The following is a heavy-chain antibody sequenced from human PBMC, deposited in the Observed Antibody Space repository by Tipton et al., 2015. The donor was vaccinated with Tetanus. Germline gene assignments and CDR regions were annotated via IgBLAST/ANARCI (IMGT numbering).Heavy chain of an antibody. CDR3: ARGTSRIVYYFDY. J-gene: IGHJ4*02. CDR1: GFTLSNYW. D-gene: IGHD2-21*01. V-gene: IGHV3-7*04. Sequence: GSLRLSCAASGFTLSNYWMHWVRQAPGKGLEWVANIRQDGSEKYYSDSVKGRFTISRDNAKSSLYLQMNSLRAEDTAVYYCARGTSRIVYYFDYWGQGTLVTVSS. CDR2: IRQDGSEK.